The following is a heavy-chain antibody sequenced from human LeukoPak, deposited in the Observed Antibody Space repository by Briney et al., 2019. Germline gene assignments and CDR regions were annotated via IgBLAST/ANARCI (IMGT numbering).Heavy chain of an antibody. J-gene: IGHJ4*02. CDR2: VNPNSGGT. CDR3: ARTRYSGSYPNDY. D-gene: IGHD1-26*01. Sequence: ASVKVSCKASGYTFTGYYMHWVRQAPGQGLEWMGWVNPNSGGTNYAQKFQGRVTMTRDTSISTAYMELSRLRSDDTAVYYCARTRYSGSYPNDYWGQGTLVTVSS. CDR1: GYTFTGYY. V-gene: IGHV1-2*02.